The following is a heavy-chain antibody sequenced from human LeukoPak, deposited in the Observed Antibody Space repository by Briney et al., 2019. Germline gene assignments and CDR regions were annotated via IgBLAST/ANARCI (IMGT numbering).Heavy chain of an antibody. CDR3: ASSLVGATRWYYYGMDV. D-gene: IGHD1-26*01. J-gene: IGHJ6*02. CDR1: GGSISSYY. V-gene: IGHV4-4*07. Sequence: PSETLSLTCTVSGGSISSYYWSWIRQPAGKGLEWIGRIYTSGSTNYNPSLKSRVTMSVDTSKNQFSLKLSSVTAADTAVYYCASSLVGATRWYYYGMDVWGQGTTVTVSS. CDR2: IYTSGST.